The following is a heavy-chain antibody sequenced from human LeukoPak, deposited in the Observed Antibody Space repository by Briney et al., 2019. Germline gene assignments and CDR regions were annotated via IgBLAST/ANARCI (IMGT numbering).Heavy chain of an antibody. CDR3: ARFPGLLWFGELLDAFDI. CDR2: INPNSGGT. D-gene: IGHD3-10*01. CDR1: GYTFTGYY. V-gene: IGHV1-2*02. Sequence: GASVKVSCKASGYTFTGYYMHWVRQAPGQGLEWMGWINPNSGGTNYAQKFQGRVTMTRDTSISTAYMELSSLRSEDTAVYYCARFPGLLWFGELLDAFDIWGQGTMVTVSS. J-gene: IGHJ3*02.